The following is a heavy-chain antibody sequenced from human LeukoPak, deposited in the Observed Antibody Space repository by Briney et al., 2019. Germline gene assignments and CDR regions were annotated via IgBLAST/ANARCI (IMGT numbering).Heavy chain of an antibody. Sequence: ASVKVSCKASGYTFTGYYMHWVRQAPGQGLEWMGWINPNSGGTNYAQKFQGRVTMTRDTSISTAYMELSRLRSDDTAVYYCARGRIAAVGTNWFDPWGQGTLVTVSS. CDR3: ARGRIAAVGTNWFDP. V-gene: IGHV1-2*02. J-gene: IGHJ5*02. CDR1: GYTFTGYY. D-gene: IGHD6-13*01. CDR2: INPNSGGT.